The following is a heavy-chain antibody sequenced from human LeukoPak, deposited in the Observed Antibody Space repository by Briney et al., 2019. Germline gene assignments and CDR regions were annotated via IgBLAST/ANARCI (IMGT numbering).Heavy chain of an antibody. J-gene: IGHJ5*02. V-gene: IGHV1-18*01. CDR3: ARDAREVLFWFGEFFP. Sequence: ASVKVSCKASGYTFTSYGISWVRQAPGQGLEWMGWISAYNGNTNYAQELQGRVTMTTDTSTSTAYMELRSLRSDDTAVYYCARDAREVLFWFGEFFPWGQGTLVTVSS. D-gene: IGHD3-10*01. CDR1: GYTFTSYG. CDR2: ISAYNGNT.